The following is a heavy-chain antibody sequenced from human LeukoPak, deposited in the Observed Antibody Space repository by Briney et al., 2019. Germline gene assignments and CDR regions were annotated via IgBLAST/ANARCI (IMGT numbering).Heavy chain of an antibody. CDR1: PYYFINFW. Sequence: GESLKISCKDSPYYFINFWIGWVRQMPGKGLEWMGIIYPGDSDTRYSPSFQGQVTISADKSISTAYLQWSSLKASDTAMYYCARSNGDSSGYLFDYWGQGTLVTVSS. J-gene: IGHJ4*02. D-gene: IGHD3-22*01. V-gene: IGHV5-51*01. CDR2: IYPGDSDT. CDR3: ARSNGDSSGYLFDY.